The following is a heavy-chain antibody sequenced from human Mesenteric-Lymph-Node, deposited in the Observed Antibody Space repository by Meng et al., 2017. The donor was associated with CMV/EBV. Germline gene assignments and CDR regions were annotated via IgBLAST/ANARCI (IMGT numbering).Heavy chain of an antibody. J-gene: IGHJ4*02. CDR2: IGWNGVTI. V-gene: IGHV3-9*01. CDR1: GFTFDNYA. Sequence: SLKISCAASGFTFDNYAMNWVRQGPGKGLEWVAGIGWNGVTIGYSDSVKGRFTISRDNAKNLLHLQMNSLTADDTALYYCARDTRGGVVAATLGYYFDYWGQGTLVTVSS. D-gene: IGHD2-15*01. CDR3: ARDTRGGVVAATLGYYFDY.